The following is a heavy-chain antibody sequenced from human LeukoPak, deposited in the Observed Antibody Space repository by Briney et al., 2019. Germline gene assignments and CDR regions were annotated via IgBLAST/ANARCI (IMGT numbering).Heavy chain of an antibody. CDR3: ARRNYYDSSGYYL. CDR1: GGSISSGGYY. J-gene: IGHJ5*02. D-gene: IGHD3-22*01. V-gene: IGHV4-30-4*08. Sequence: SETLSLTCTVSGGSISSGGYYWSWIRQHPGKGLEWIGYIYYSGSTYYNPSLKSRVTISVDTSENQFSLKLSSVTAADTAVYYCARRNYYDSSGYYLWGQGTLVTVSS. CDR2: IYYSGST.